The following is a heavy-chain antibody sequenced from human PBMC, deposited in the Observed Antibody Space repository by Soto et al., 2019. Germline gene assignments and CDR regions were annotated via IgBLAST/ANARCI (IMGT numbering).Heavy chain of an antibody. D-gene: IGHD6-19*01. J-gene: IGHJ4*02. CDR2: IYYSGST. V-gene: IGHV4-59*01. CDR3: ARDESDSSGWYWVY. CDR1: GGSISSYY. Sequence: TSETLSLTCTVSGGSISSYYWSWIRQPPGKELEWIGYIYYSGSTNYNPSLKSRVTISVDTSKNQFSLKLSSVTAADTAVYYCARDESDSSGWYWVYWGQGTLVTVSS.